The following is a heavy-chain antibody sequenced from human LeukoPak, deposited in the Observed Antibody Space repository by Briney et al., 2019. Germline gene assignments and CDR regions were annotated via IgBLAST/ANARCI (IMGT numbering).Heavy chain of an antibody. V-gene: IGHV4-39*01. J-gene: IGHJ4*02. CDR2: IYYSGST. CDR3: ARLADYGDYGVYYLDY. CDR1: GASISSSSYS. D-gene: IGHD4-17*01. Sequence: SETLSLTCTVSGASISSSSYSWGWIRQPPGKGLEWIGSIYYSGSTYYNPSLKSRVTISVDTSKNQFSLKLSSVTAADTAVYYCARLADYGDYGVYYLDYWGQGTLVTVSS.